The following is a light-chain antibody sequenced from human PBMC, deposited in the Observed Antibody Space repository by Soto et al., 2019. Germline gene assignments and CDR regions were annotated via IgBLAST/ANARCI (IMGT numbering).Light chain of an antibody. Sequence: QSALTQPASVSGSPGQSITISCTGTTSDVGGYNFVSWYHQHPGKAPKLIIFDVSNRPSGVSDRFSGSKSGNTASLTISGLQAEDEADYYCSSYRRSSTLVFGGGTKLTVL. CDR2: DVS. V-gene: IGLV2-14*03. CDR1: TSDVGGYNF. J-gene: IGLJ2*01. CDR3: SSYRRSSTLV.